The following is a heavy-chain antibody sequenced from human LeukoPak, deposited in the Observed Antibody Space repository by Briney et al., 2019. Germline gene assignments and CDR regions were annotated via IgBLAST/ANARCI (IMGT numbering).Heavy chain of an antibody. CDR2: ISYDGSNK. V-gene: IGHV3-30*18. Sequence: AGGSLRLSCAASGFTFSSYGMHWVRQAPGKGLEWVAVISYDGSNKYYADSVKGRFTISRDNSKNTLYLQMNSLRAEDTAVYYCAEDSHTGSSWYPFGYWGQGTLVTVSS. D-gene: IGHD6-13*01. CDR3: AEDSHTGSSWYPFGY. CDR1: GFTFSSYG. J-gene: IGHJ4*02.